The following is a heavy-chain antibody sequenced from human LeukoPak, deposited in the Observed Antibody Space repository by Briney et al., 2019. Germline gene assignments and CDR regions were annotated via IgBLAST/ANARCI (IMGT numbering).Heavy chain of an antibody. CDR3: VKDPGVAAPGTFDV. J-gene: IGHJ4*02. V-gene: IGHV3-64D*06. CDR2: ISRDGTST. D-gene: IGHD6-13*01. CDR1: GFMFSPYS. Sequence: GGSLRLSCSASGFMFSPYSMHWVRRAPGKALEYVSGISRDGTSTWYADSVKGRFTISRDNSKKTLSLQMSSLRPEDTAVYYCVKDPGVAAPGTFDVWGRGTLVTVSP.